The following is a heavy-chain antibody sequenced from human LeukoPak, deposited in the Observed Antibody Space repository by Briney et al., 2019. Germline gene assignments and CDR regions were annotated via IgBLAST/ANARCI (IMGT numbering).Heavy chain of an antibody. CDR3: ARGRPDFDILTGLRHYGMDV. V-gene: IGHV4-34*01. J-gene: IGHJ6*02. D-gene: IGHD3-9*01. CDR2: INHGGST. CDR1: GGSFSGYY. Sequence: SETLSLTCAVYGGSFSGYYWSWIRQPPGKGLEWIGEINHGGSTNYNPSLKSRVTISVDTSKNQFSLKLSSVTAADTAVYYCARGRPDFDILTGLRHYGMDVWGQGTTVTVSS.